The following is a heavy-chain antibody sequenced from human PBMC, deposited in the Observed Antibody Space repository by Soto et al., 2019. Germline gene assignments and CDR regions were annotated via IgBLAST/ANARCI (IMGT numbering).Heavy chain of an antibody. Sequence: SETLSLTCPVPGYSISSGYYWGWIRQPPGKGLEWIWSIYQCGGTSYQPSLKSPVTVSADTYKNQIPLMLNSVTAADTAVYYCATDLTTMLVFDQWGKGTHVTTSS. CDR1: GYSISSGYY. J-gene: IGHJ4*02. V-gene: IGHV4-38-2*01. CDR3: ATDLTTMLVFDQ. CDR2: IYQCGGT. D-gene: IGHD3-22*01.